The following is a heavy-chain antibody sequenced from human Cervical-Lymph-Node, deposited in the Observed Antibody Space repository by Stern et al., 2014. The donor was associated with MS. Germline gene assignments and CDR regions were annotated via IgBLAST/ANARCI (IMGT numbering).Heavy chain of an antibody. J-gene: IGHJ4*02. CDR3: ARDNGAGIVG. CDR2: INYSGNS. Sequence: QVQLQESGPGLVKPSGTLSLTCAVSGGSISSSNWWNWVRQPPGKGLEWIGEINYSGNSNYSPSLKSRVTISVDKPKNQLSLNVSPVTDADTAIYYCARDNGAGIVGWGQGTLVTVSS. CDR1: GGSISSSNW. D-gene: IGHD3-22*01. V-gene: IGHV4-4*02.